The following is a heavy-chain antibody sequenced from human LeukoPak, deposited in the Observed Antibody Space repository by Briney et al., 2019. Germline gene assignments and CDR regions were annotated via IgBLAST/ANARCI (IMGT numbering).Heavy chain of an antibody. D-gene: IGHD5-12*01. CDR3: ARTLRGYSAYDSSFDY. V-gene: IGHV3-33*01. Sequence: PRRSLSLSCAASGFTFSSFGMHWVRQAPGKGLEWVAVIWYDGSNKYYADSVKGRFTISRDNSKNTLYLQMNSLRAGDTAVYYCARTLRGYSAYDSSFDYWGQGTLVTDSS. CDR2: IWYDGSNK. CDR1: GFTFSSFG. J-gene: IGHJ4*02.